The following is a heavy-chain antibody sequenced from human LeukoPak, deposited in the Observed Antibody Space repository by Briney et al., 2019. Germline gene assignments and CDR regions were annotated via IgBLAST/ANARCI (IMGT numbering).Heavy chain of an antibody. V-gene: IGHV3-23*01. CDR3: AKDQYGGNPQYFFDS. CDR2: ISGSGGNT. CDR1: GFTFSSYA. J-gene: IGHJ4*02. D-gene: IGHD4-23*01. Sequence: GGSLRLSCAASGFTFSSYAMTWVRQAPGKGLEWVSAISGSGGNTYYADSVKGRFTISRDNSKSTRYLQINSLRAKETAFYICAKDQYGGNPQYFFDSWGQGTLVTVSS.